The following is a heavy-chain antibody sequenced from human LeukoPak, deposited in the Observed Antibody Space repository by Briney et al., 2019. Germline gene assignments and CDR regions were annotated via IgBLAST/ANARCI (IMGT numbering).Heavy chain of an antibody. D-gene: IGHD6-19*01. CDR2: FDPEDGET. Sequence: ASVKVSCKVSGYTLTELSMHWVRQAPGKGLEWMGGFDPEDGETIYAQKFQGRVTMTEDTSTDTAYMELSSLRSEDTAVYYYATVSGWSYYFDYWGQGTLVTVSS. CDR3: ATVSGWSYYFDY. V-gene: IGHV1-24*01. CDR1: GYTLTELS. J-gene: IGHJ4*02.